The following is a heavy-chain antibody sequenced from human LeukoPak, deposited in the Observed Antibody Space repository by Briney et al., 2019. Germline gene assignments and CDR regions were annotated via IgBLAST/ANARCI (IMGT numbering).Heavy chain of an antibody. D-gene: IGHD5-12*01. CDR3: ARARKEIGYDGWFDP. V-gene: IGHV1-2*02. Sequence: ASVKVSCKASGYTFSEYSLHWMRQAPGQGLEWMGWINPSSGNTNPAQQFQGRVTMTRDTSITTAYMDLSSLRSDDTAVYYCARARKEIGYDGWFDPWGQGTLVTVSS. J-gene: IGHJ5*02. CDR1: GYTFSEYS. CDR2: INPSSGNT.